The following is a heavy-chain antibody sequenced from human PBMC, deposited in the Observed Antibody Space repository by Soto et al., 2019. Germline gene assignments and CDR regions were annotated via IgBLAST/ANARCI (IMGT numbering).Heavy chain of an antibody. V-gene: IGHV1-69*12. CDR2: IIPIFGIA. CDR3: ARSEISDYGDYYWFDP. J-gene: IGHJ5*02. D-gene: IGHD4-17*01. Sequence: QVQLVQSGAEVKKPGSSVKVSCKASGGTFSSYAISWVRQAPGQGLEWMGGIIPIFGIANYAQKFQGTVTITADESTSTADMDLTSLRSEDTAGYYCARSEISDYGDYYWFDPWGQGTLVTVSS. CDR1: GGTFSSYA.